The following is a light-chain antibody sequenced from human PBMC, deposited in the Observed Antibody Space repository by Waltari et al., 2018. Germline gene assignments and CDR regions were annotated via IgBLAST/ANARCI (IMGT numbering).Light chain of an antibody. CDR2: SNK. CDR1: SSNIGSSS. Sequence: QSVLTQPPSASGTPGQRVIISCSGSSSNIGSSSVNWYQLLPRTAPKVAIHSNKQRPSGVPDRFSGSKYGSSVSLAISGLQSEDEADYYCSSWDVSLNGWVFGGGTKLTVL. V-gene: IGLV1-44*01. J-gene: IGLJ3*02. CDR3: SSWDVSLNGWV.